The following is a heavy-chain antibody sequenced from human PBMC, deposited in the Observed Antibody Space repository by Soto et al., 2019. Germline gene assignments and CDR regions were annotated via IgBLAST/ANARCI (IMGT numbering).Heavy chain of an antibody. CDR3: ARGGVVTPYWYFDL. CDR2: IYYSGST. V-gene: IGHV4-59*01. CDR1: GGSISSYY. D-gene: IGHD2-21*02. J-gene: IGHJ2*01. Sequence: QVQLQESGPGLVKPSETLSLTCTVSGGSISSYYWSWIRQPPGKGLEWIGYIYYSGSTNYNPSLKSRVTISVDTSKNQFSLKLSSVTAADTAVYYCARGGVVTPYWYFDLWGRGTLVTVSS.